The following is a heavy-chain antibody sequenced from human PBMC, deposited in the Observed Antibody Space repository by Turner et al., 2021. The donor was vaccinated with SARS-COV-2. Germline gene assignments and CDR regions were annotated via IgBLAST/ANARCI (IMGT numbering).Heavy chain of an antibody. CDR2: ISSSGGTT. CDR1: GFTFSNSA. Sequence: EVHLLESGGGLVPPGGSLRLSCAASGFTFSNSAMSWVRQAPGKVLEWVSTISSSGGTTYYAASVKGRFTISRDNSKNTLYLQMNSLRAGDTAIYYCANVGSYFFDYWGQGTLVTVSS. J-gene: IGHJ4*02. CDR3: ANVGSYFFDY. D-gene: IGHD3-10*01. V-gene: IGHV3-23*01.